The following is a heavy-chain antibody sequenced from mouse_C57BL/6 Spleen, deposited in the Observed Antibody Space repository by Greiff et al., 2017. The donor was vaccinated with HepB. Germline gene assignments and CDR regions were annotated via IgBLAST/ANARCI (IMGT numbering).Heavy chain of an antibody. V-gene: IGHV5-17*01. CDR2: ISSGSSTI. CDR1: GFTFSDYG. D-gene: IGHD1-1*01. CDR3: ARRYYYGSSEAYAMDY. Sequence: EVQLVESGGGLVKPGGSLKLSCAASGFTFSDYGMHWVRQAPEKGLEWVAYISSGSSTIYYADTVKGRFTISRDNAKNTLFLQMTSLRSEDTAMYYCARRYYYGSSEAYAMDYWGQGTSVTVSS. J-gene: IGHJ4*01.